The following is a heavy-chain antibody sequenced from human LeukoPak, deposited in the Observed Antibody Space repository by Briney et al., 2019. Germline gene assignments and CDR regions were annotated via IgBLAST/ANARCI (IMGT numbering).Heavy chain of an antibody. D-gene: IGHD1-26*01. J-gene: IGHJ4*02. V-gene: IGHV1-24*01. Sequence: VSVKVSCKVSGYTLTQLSMHWVRQAPGNGLEWMGGFDPEDGETIYAQKFQGRATMTEDTSTDTAYLELSSLEYDDTAVYYCATDSGTYHLYWGQGTLVTVSS. CDR2: FDPEDGET. CDR3: ATDSGTYHLY. CDR1: GYTLTQLS.